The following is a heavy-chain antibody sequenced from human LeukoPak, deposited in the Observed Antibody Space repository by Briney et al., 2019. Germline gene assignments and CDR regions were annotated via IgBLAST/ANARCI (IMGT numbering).Heavy chain of an antibody. V-gene: IGHV4-34*01. D-gene: IGHD1-20*01. J-gene: IGHJ6*02. CDR3: ARESPITEGYYGMDV. CDR2: INHSGST. Sequence: SETLSLTCAVYGGSFSGYYWSWIRQPPGKGLEWIGEINHSGSTNYNPSLKSRVTISVDTSKNQFSLKLSSVTAADTAVYYCARESPITEGYYGMDVWGQGTTVTVSS. CDR1: GGSFSGYY.